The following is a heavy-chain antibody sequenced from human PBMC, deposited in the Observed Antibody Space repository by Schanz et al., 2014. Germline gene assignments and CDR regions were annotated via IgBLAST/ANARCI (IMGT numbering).Heavy chain of an antibody. CDR3: ARLWGGWRIPDY. D-gene: IGHD6-19*01. CDR2: IYYSGST. Sequence: QLQMQESGPGLVKPSETLSLTCSVSGDSISSTSYYWGWIRQPPGKGLEWIGSIYYSGSTYYNAPPKSRVPIPVDPSKNQFSLKLTSVTAADSAVYYCARLWGGWRIPDYWGQGTLVTVSS. CDR1: GDSISSTSYY. J-gene: IGHJ4*02. V-gene: IGHV4-39*01.